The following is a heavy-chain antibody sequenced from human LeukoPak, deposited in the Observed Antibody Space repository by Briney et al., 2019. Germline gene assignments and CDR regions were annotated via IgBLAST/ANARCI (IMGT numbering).Heavy chain of an antibody. CDR3: ARHRGRADDAFDI. CDR1: GYSFTSYW. D-gene: IGHD1-26*01. Sequence: GESLQISCKGSGYSFTSYWIGWVRQMPGKGLEWMGIIYPGDSDTRYSPSFQGQVTISADKSISTPYLQWSSLKASDTAMYYCARHRGRADDAFDIWGQGTMVTVSS. V-gene: IGHV5-51*01. CDR2: IYPGDSDT. J-gene: IGHJ3*02.